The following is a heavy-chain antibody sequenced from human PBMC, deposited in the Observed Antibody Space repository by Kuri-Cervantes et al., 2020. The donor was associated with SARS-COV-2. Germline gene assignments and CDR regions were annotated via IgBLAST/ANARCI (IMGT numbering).Heavy chain of an antibody. CDR3: ARGHSPGRWLQSGAFDI. CDR2: ISGSGGST. V-gene: IGHV3-23*01. J-gene: IGHJ3*02. CDR1: GFTFSSYA. D-gene: IGHD5-24*01. Sequence: GGSLRLSCAASGFTFSSYAMSWVRQAPGKGLEWVSAISGSGGSTYYADSVKGRFTISRDNSKNTLYLQMNSLRAEDTAVYYCARGHSPGRWLQSGAFDIWGQGTMVT.